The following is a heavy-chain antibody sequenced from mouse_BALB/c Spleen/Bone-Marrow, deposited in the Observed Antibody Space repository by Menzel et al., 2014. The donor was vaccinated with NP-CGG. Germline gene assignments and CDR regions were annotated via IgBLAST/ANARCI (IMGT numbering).Heavy chain of an antibody. V-gene: IGHV1-54*01. D-gene: IGHD2-14*01. CDR1: GYAFANYF. J-gene: IGHJ3*01. CDR2: INPGSGGA. Sequence: VQLQQSGAELVRPGTPLKVSCKASGYAFANYFMEWVKQRPGQGLEWIGVINPGSGGANYNGKFKGKAILTADKSSSTAYMQLSNLTSDDSAVYFCIRELVRGFGYWGQGTLVTVSA. CDR3: IRELVRGFGY.